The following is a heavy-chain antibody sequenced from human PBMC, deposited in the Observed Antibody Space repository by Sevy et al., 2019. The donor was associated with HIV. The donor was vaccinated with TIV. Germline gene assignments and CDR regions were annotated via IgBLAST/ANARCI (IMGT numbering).Heavy chain of an antibody. Sequence: SETLSLTRTVSGGSINSDHWNWIRQPPGKGLEWIGYVYYTGGTNYNPSPKNRLTISVDRTKNQFSLKLTSVTAADTAVYYCARRNDFDIWGQGTMVTVSS. CDR2: VYYTGGT. CDR1: GGSINSDH. V-gene: IGHV4-59*08. J-gene: IGHJ3*02. CDR3: ARRNDFDI.